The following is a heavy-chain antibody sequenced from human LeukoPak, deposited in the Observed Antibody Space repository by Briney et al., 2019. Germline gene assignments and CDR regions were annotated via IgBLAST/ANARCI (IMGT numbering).Heavy chain of an antibody. CDR3: ASTRSRNVYYYYGMDV. J-gene: IGHJ6*02. V-gene: IGHV4-59*01. CDR2: IYYSGST. Sequence: SETLSLTCTVSGDSISSYYWSWIRQPPGKGLEWIGYIYYSGSTNYNPSLKSRVTISVDTSKNQFSLKLSSVTAADTAVYYCASTRSRNVYYYYGMDVWGQGTTVTVSS. CDR1: GDSISSYY. D-gene: IGHD1-1*01.